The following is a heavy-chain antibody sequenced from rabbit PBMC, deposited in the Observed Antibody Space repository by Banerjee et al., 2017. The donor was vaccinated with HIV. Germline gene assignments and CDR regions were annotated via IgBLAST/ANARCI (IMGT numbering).Heavy chain of an antibody. J-gene: IGHJ4*01. CDR1: GFSFSSSYW. Sequence: QSLEESGGDLVKPGASLTLTCTASGFSFSSSYWICWVRQAPGKGLEWIGTIDADSSGSTYYASWAKGRFTISKTSSTTVTLQMTSLTAADTATYFCARRSTYGYAGYAAGAFNLWGQGTLVTVS. D-gene: IGHD6-1*01. V-gene: IGHV1S40*01. CDR3: ARRSTYGYAGYAAGAFNL. CDR2: IDADSSGST.